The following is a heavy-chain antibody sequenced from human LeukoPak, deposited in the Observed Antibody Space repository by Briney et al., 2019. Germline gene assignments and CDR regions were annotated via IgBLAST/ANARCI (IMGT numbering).Heavy chain of an antibody. D-gene: IGHD2-2*02. CDR2: IYYSGST. V-gene: IGHV4-39*01. J-gene: IGHJ4*02. Sequence: SETLSLTCTVSGGSISSGSYYWGWIRQPPGKGLEWIGSIYYSGSTYYNPSPKSRVTISVDTSKNQFSLKLSSVTAADTAVYYCASTLKYPLDYWGQGTLVTVSS. CDR1: GGSISSGSYY. CDR3: ASTLKYPLDY.